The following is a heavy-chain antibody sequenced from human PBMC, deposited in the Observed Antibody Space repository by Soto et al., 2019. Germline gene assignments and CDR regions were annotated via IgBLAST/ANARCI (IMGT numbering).Heavy chain of an antibody. V-gene: IGHV3-23*01. CDR2: ISGSGDNT. Sequence: EVQLLESGGGLVQPGGSLRLSCAASGFTFSSYALNWVRQAPGKGLEWVFVISGSGDNTYYADSVKGRFTISRDNSMNTLYLQMNNLTAEDTAVYYCAKDLPTDEFWSAYYTYYYMDVWGNGTTVTVSS. CDR3: AKDLPTDEFWSAYYTYYYMDV. D-gene: IGHD3-3*01. CDR1: GFTFSSYA. J-gene: IGHJ6*03.